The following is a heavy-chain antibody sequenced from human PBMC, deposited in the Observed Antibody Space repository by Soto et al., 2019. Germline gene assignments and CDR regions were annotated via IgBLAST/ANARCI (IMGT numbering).Heavy chain of an antibody. J-gene: IGHJ3*02. D-gene: IGHD3-3*01. Sequence: SETLSLTCTVSGGSISSGGYYWSWIRQHPGKGLEWIGYIYYSGSTYYNPSLKSRVTISVDTSKNQFSLKLSSVTAADTAVYYCARKGGSHNLEWLLQIDAFDIWGQGTMVTVSS. CDR1: GGSISSGGYY. V-gene: IGHV4-31*03. CDR3: ARKGGSHNLEWLLQIDAFDI. CDR2: IYYSGST.